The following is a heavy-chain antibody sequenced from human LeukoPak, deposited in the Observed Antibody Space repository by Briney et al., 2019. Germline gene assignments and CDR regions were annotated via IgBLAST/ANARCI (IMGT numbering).Heavy chain of an antibody. V-gene: IGHV4-59*08. J-gene: IGHJ4*02. D-gene: IGHD3-22*01. CDR3: ARHASAQWLFDS. CDR1: GGSISSYY. CDR2: IFYNGST. Sequence: SETLSLTCTVSGGSISSYYWSWIRQPPGKGLEWIGYIFYNGSTNYNPSLKSRATISVDTSKNQFSLKLSSVTAADTAVYYCARHASAQWLFDSWGQGTLVTVSS.